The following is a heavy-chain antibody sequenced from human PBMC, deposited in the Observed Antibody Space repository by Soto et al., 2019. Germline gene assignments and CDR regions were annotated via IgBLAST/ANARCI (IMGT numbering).Heavy chain of an antibody. V-gene: IGHV1-3*01. CDR3: AREFAAAGTYSYSGMDV. J-gene: IGHJ6*02. CDR1: GYTFTSYA. Sequence: QVQLVQSGAAVKKPGASVKVSCKASGYTFTSYAMHWVRQAPGQRLEWMGGINAGNGNKKYSQTFQGRVPITKDTSASTAYVELSSLRSEDTAVYYCAREFAAAGTYSYSGMDVWGQGTTVTVSS. CDR2: INAGNGNK. D-gene: IGHD6-13*01.